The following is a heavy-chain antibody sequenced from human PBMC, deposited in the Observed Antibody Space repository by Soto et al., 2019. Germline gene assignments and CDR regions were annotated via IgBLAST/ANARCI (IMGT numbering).Heavy chain of an antibody. CDR3: ARDGQAGIVATSHRGGYYYYYYMDV. V-gene: IGHV3-11*01. Sequence: QVQLVESGGGLAKPGGSLRLSCAASGFTFSDYYMSWIRQAPGKGLEWVSYISSSGSTIYYADSVKGRFTISRDNAKNSLYLLMNSLRAEDTAVYYCARDGQAGIVATSHRGGYYYYYYMDVWGKGTTVTVSS. CDR2: ISSSGSTI. CDR1: GFTFSDYY. J-gene: IGHJ6*03. D-gene: IGHD5-12*01.